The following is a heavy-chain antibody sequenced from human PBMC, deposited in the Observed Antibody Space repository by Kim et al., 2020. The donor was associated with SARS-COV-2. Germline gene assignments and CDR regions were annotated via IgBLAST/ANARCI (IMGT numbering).Heavy chain of an antibody. V-gene: IGHV4-59*01. J-gene: IGHJ6*02. CDR3: ARAGESGWFRVISGMDV. D-gene: IGHD3-10*01. CDR2: IHCTGST. Sequence: GLEVIVYIHCTGSTNYHPSLKSRVTISVDTSKNQFSLTLSSVTAADTAVYYCARAGESGWFRVISGMDVWGQGTTVTVSS.